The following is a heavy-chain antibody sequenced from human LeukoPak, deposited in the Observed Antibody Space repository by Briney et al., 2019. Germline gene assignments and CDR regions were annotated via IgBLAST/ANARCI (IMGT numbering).Heavy chain of an antibody. CDR2: IYYTGSS. CDR3: ARVDYSNYADAFDI. V-gene: IGHV4-59*12. D-gene: IGHD4-11*01. Sequence: SETLSLTCNVSGASISNYYWTWIRQPPGKGLEWIGYIYYTGSSSYNPSLRSRVTISVDTSKNQFSLKLSSVTAADTAVYYCARVDYSNYADAFDIWGQGTMVTVSS. CDR1: GASISNYY. J-gene: IGHJ3*02.